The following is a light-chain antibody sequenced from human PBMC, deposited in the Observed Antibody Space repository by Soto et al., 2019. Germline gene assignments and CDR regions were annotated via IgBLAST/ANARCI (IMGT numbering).Light chain of an antibody. CDR1: QSVSSSY. Sequence: EIVLTQSPGTLSLSPGERATLSCRASQSVSSSYLAWYQQKPGQAPRLLIYGASSRATGIPDRFSGSGSGTDFTLTISRLGPEDFAVYCCQRYGSSPPTFGQGPRLEIK. CDR3: QRYGSSPPT. V-gene: IGKV3-20*01. CDR2: GAS. J-gene: IGKJ5*01.